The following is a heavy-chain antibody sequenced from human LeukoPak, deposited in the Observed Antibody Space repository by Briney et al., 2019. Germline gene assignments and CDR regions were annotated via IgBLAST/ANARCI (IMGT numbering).Heavy chain of an antibody. V-gene: IGHV3-7*01. J-gene: IGHJ4*02. CDR2: IKQDGSDK. Sequence: GGSLRLSCAASGFTVSSNYMRWVRQAPGKGLEGVANIKQDGSDKYYVDAVKGRFTISRDNAKNSLYLQMNSLRADDTALYYCARQYSSSWYALGYLDYWGQRTLVTVSS. CDR1: GFTVSSNY. CDR3: ARQYSSSWYALGYLDY. D-gene: IGHD6-13*01.